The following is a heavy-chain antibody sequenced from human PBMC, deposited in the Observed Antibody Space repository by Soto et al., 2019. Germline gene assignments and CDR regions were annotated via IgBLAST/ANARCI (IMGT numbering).Heavy chain of an antibody. Sequence: GVSLRLSCAASGFTFSSYWMHWVRQAPGKGLVWVSRIKGDGSSTSYADPVKGRFTISRDNAKNTLYVQMNSLRAEDTAVYYCTRGRSGYSGYDPLDYWGQGTLVTVSS. J-gene: IGHJ4*02. CDR2: IKGDGSST. CDR1: GFTFSSYW. D-gene: IGHD5-12*01. CDR3: TRGRSGYSGYDPLDY. V-gene: IGHV3-74*01.